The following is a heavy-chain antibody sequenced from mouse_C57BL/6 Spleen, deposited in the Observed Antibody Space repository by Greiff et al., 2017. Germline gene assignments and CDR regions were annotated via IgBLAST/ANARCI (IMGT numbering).Heavy chain of an antibody. V-gene: IGHV1-54*01. D-gene: IGHD3-2*02. Sequence: QVQLQQSGAELVRPGTSVKVSCKASGYAFTNYLIEWVKQRPGQGLEWIGVIPPGGGGTNYNEKFKGKATLTADKASSTDYMQLSSLTSEDSAVYFCASTLGTAQATHFDYWGQGTTLTVSS. CDR2: IPPGGGGT. CDR3: ASTLGTAQATHFDY. J-gene: IGHJ2*01. CDR1: GYAFTNYL.